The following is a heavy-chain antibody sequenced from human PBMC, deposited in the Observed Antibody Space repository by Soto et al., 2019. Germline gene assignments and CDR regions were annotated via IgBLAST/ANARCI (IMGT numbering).Heavy chain of an antibody. CDR2: INHSGST. V-gene: IGHV4-34*01. CDR1: GGSFSGYY. J-gene: IGHJ6*02. CDR3: GRQPGHCGSTTCFGYCSVDV. D-gene: IGHD2-2*01. Sequence: SETLSLTCAVYGGSFSGYYLSWIRQPPGKGLEWIGEINHSGSTHYNPSLEGRVAISADTPNNQLSLRLSSVTAADTAVYYCGRQPGHCGSTTCFGYCSVDVWGQGTTVTVSS.